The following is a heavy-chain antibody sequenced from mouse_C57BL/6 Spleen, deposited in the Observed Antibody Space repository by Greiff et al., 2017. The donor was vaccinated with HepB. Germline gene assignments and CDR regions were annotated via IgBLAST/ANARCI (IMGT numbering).Heavy chain of an antibody. CDR2: IRSKSNNYAT. CDR1: GFSFNTYA. CDR3: VRQRGPKNYFDY. V-gene: IGHV10-1*01. Sequence: EVKLVESGGGLVQPKGSLKLSCAASGFSFNTYAMNWVRQAPGKGLEWVARIRSKSNNYATYYADSVKDRFTISRDDSESMLYLQMNNLKTEDTAMYYCVRQRGPKNYFDYWGQGTTLTVSS. J-gene: IGHJ2*01.